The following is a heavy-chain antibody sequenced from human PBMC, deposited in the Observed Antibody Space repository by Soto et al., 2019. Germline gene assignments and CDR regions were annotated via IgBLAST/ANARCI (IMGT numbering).Heavy chain of an antibody. D-gene: IGHD3-22*01. CDR3: ARGDYYDSSGYSALVDP. Sequence: GGSLILSCAASGFTFSGYWMHWVRQAPGKGLVWVSRINSDGSSTSYADSVKGRFTISRDNAKNTLYLQMNSLRAEDTAVYYCARGDYYDSSGYSALVDPWGQGTLVTVSS. CDR1: GFTFSGYW. J-gene: IGHJ5*02. V-gene: IGHV3-74*01. CDR2: INSDGSST.